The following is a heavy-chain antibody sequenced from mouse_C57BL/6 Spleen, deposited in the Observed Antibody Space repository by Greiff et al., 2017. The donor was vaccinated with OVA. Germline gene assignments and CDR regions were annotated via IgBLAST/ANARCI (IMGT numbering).Heavy chain of an antibody. Sequence: QVQLQQPGAELARPGASVKMSCKASGYTFTSYTMNWVKQRPGQGLEWIGYINPSSGYTKYNQKFKDKATLTADKSSSTAYMQLSSLTSEDSAVYYCALGSSPLDYWGQGTTLTVSS. CDR3: ALGSSPLDY. V-gene: IGHV1-4*01. CDR2: INPSSGYT. D-gene: IGHD1-1*01. J-gene: IGHJ2*01. CDR1: GYTFTSYT.